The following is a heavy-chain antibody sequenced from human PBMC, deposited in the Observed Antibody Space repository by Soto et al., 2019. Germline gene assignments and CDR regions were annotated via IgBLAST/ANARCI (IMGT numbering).Heavy chain of an antibody. V-gene: IGHV3-48*01. D-gene: IGHD1-1*01. Sequence: DVQLVESGGALVQPGESLRLSCVASGFAFGTQSMNWVRQAPGKGLEWVAYIKSSGDNIFYADSVKGRFTISRDNARNSLYLPMNSLGADDTAVYHCLRAVGPTDWRQHYFQDWGQGILVTVSS. J-gene: IGHJ4*02. CDR1: GFAFGTQS. CDR3: LRAVGPTDWRQHYFQD. CDR2: IKSSGDNI.